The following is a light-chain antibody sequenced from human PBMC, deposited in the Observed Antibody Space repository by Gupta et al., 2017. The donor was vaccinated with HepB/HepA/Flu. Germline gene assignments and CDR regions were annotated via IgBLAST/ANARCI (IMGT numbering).Light chain of an antibody. CDR2: RTK. J-gene: IGLJ3*02. CDR1: SGAVTSSHF. Sequence: VVPPEPSLTVSPGGTVTLTCASSSGAVTSSHFSNWFQLKPGHAPTSLIFRTKNKCSWTPARFSGSLRGGKAALTLSGGQPEDEDDYDCLLDAGAAWVFGGGTKLTVL. CDR3: LLDAGAAWV. V-gene: IGLV7-43*01.